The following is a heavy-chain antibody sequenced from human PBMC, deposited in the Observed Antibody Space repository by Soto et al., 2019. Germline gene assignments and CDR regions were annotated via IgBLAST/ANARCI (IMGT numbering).Heavy chain of an antibody. J-gene: IGHJ3*02. D-gene: IGHD1-1*01. CDR1: SGPFSGYY. Sequence: QVQLQQWGAGLLKPSETLSLTCAVSSGPFSGYYWSWIRQSPGKGLEWIGEISHSGSTNYNPSLKNRVTISVETSKNQFSLKLSSVTAADTAVYYCAISYITNDAFDIWGQGTLVTVSS. CDR2: ISHSGST. V-gene: IGHV4-34*01. CDR3: AISYITNDAFDI.